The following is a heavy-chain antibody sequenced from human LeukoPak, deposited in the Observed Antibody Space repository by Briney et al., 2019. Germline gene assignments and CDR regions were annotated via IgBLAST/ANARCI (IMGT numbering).Heavy chain of an antibody. J-gene: IGHJ5*02. Sequence: GGSLRLSCAASGFDLSTYEMNWVRQAPGKGLEWIADITISGHTKNYADSVEGRFTISRDNARTSLYLQMNSLRVEDTGVYYCARGDPHADLWGQGTLVTVSS. V-gene: IGHV3-48*03. CDR3: ARGDPHADL. CDR1: GFDLSTYE. CDR2: ITISGHTK.